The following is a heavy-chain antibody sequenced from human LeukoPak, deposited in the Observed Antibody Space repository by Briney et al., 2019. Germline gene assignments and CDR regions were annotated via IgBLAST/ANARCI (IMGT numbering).Heavy chain of an antibody. CDR2: IIPILGIA. Sequence: ASVKVSCKASGGTFSSYAISWVRQAPGQGLEWMGRIIPILGIANYAQKFQGRVTITADKSTSTAYMELSSLRSDDTAVYYCARIGIFGVVIMTGWFDPWGQGTLVTVSS. CDR3: ARIGIFGVVIMTGWFDP. D-gene: IGHD3-3*01. CDR1: GGTFSSYA. J-gene: IGHJ5*02. V-gene: IGHV1-69*04.